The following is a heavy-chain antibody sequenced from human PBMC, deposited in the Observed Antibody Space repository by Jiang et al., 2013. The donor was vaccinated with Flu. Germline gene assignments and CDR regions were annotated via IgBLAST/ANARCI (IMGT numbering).Heavy chain of an antibody. V-gene: IGHV1-69*01. CDR2: IIPIFGIA. J-gene: IGHJ4*02. Sequence: GAEVKKPGSSVKVSCKASGGTFSSYAISWVRQAPGQGLEWMGGIIPIFGIANYAQKFQGRVTITADESTSTAYMELSSLRSEDTAVYYCARAAVYYYDSSGYYDYWGQGTLVTVSS. D-gene: IGHD3-22*01. CDR1: GGTFSSYA. CDR3: ARAAVYYYDSSGYYDY.